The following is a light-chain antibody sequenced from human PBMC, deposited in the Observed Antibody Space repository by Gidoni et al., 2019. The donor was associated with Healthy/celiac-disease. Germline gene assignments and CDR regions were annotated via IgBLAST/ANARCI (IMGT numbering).Light chain of an antibody. J-gene: IGLJ1*01. V-gene: IGLV3-9*01. CDR1: NIGSKN. Sequence: SYELTQPLSVSVALGQTARITCGGNNIGSKNVHWYQQKPGQAPVLVIYRDSNRPSGIPERFSGSNSGKTATLTISRAQAGDEADYYCQVWDSSTAHVFGTGTKVTVL. CDR3: QVWDSSTAHV. CDR2: RDS.